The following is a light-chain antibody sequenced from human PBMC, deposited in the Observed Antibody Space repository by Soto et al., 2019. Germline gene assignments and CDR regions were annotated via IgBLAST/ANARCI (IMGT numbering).Light chain of an antibody. V-gene: IGKV3-20*01. Sequence: ETVLTQSPGTLSLSPGERAILSCRASQSVSSSYLAWYQQKPGQAPRLLMYGVSTRATGIPDRFSGGGSGTDFTLTISRLEPEDFAVYFCQQYAFSPPTFGPGTKVDI. J-gene: IGKJ3*01. CDR2: GVS. CDR1: QSVSSSY. CDR3: QQYAFSPPT.